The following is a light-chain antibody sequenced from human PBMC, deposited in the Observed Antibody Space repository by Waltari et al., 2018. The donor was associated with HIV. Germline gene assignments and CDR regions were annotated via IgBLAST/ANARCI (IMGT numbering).Light chain of an antibody. J-gene: IGKJ5*01. CDR3: QQYYRWPIT. CDR1: QTVYGN. CDR2: GSS. Sequence: IVMTQSPAALSVSPGEAATLSCRANQTVYGNLAWYQQKPGQAPRLLIYGSSTRATDIPARFSGSGSGTEFTLTITSLQSEDFAIYYCQQYYRWPITFGLGTRLDIK. V-gene: IGKV3-15*01.